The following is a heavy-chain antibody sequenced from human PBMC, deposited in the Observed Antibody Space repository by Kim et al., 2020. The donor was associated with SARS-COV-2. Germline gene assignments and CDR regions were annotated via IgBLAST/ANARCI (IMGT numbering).Heavy chain of an antibody. J-gene: IGHJ6*02. CDR2: ISSSGSTI. Sequence: GGSLRLSCAASGFTFSSYEMNWVRQAPGKGLEWVSYISSSGSTIYYADSVKGRFTISRDNAKNSLYLQMNSLRAEDTAVYYCAEVRPSMIVVVIRMDVWGQGTTVTVSS. D-gene: IGHD3-22*01. V-gene: IGHV3-48*03. CDR1: GFTFSSYE. CDR3: AEVRPSMIVVVIRMDV.